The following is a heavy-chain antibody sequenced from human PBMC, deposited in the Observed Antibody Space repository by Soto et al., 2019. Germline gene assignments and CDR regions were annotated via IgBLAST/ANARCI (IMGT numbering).Heavy chain of an antibody. V-gene: IGHV3-74*01. J-gene: IGHJ4*02. D-gene: IGHD3-10*01. Sequence: GGSLRLSCTASGFTFSMYWMHWVRQVPGKGPEWVSRISDDGSRADYADSVKGRFTISRDNAKNTLYLEMHVLRADDTAVYYCTGGPRPSSVGTGAYWGQGTPVTVSS. CDR3: TGGPRPSSVGTGAY. CDR2: ISDDGSRA. CDR1: GFTFSMYW.